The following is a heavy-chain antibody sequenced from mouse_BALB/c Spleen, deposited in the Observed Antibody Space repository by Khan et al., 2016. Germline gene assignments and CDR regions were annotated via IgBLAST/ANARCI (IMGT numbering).Heavy chain of an antibody. V-gene: IGHV9-3-1*01. J-gene: IGHJ4*01. D-gene: IGHD2-12*01. Sequence: QIQLVQSGPELKKPGETVKISCKASGYTFTNYGMNWVKQSPGKALKWMGWINTYTGEPTYADDFKGRFAFSLETSASTAYLQSNNLKNEDTATYCSARPAYCSYTLDHWGQGTSVTVSS. CDR1: GYTFTNYG. CDR2: INTYTGEP. CDR3: ARPAYCSYTLDH.